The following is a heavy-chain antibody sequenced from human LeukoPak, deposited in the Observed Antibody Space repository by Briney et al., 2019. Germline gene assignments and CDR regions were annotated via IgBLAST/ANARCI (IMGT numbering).Heavy chain of an antibody. D-gene: IGHD3-3*01. Sequence: SETLPLTCAVYGGSFSGYYWSWIRQPPGKGLEWIGEINHSGSTNYNPSLKSRVTISVDTSKNQFSLKLSSVTAADTAVYYCARGQGVHDFWSGYFYNWFDPWGQGTLVTVSS. V-gene: IGHV4-34*01. CDR2: INHSGST. CDR1: GGSFSGYY. J-gene: IGHJ5*02. CDR3: ARGQGVHDFWSGYFYNWFDP.